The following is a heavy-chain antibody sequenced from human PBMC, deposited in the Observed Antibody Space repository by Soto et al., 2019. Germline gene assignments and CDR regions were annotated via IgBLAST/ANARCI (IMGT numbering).Heavy chain of an antibody. J-gene: IGHJ4*02. D-gene: IGHD1-26*01. CDR1: GGSSSSSNW. Sequence: SETLSVTCAVAGGSSSSSNWWSWVRQPPGKGLEWIGEIYHSGSTNYNPSLKSRVTISVDKSKNQFSLKLSSVTAADTAVYYCASTIVGATSVSAAYWGQGTLVPVSS. V-gene: IGHV4-4*02. CDR2: IYHSGST. CDR3: ASTIVGATSVSAAY.